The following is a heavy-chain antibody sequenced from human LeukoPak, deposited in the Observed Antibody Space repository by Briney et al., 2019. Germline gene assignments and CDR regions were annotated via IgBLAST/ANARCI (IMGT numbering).Heavy chain of an antibody. V-gene: IGHV1-2*02. D-gene: IGHD6-19*01. CDR3: ARDQDSIAVNTGFDY. CDR2: INPNSGGT. Sequence: ASVKVSCKASGYTFTVYYMHWVRQAPGQGLEWMGWINPNSGGTNYAQKFQGRVTMTRDTSISTAYMELSRLRSDDTAVYYCARDQDSIAVNTGFDYWGQGTLVTVSS. CDR1: GYTFTVYY. J-gene: IGHJ4*02.